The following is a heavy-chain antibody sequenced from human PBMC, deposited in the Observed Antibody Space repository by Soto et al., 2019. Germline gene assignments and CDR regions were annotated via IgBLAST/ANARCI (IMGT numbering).Heavy chain of an antibody. CDR1: EYTFTDYY. V-gene: IGHV1-46*01. CDR2: INPSGGST. J-gene: IGHJ4*02. Sequence: ASVKVSCKSSEYTFTDYYIHWVRQAPGQGLEWMGLINPSGGSTSYAQKFQGRVTMTRDTSTSTVYMELSSLRSEDTAVYYCARSGITVTPDYWGQGTLVTVSS. CDR3: ARSGITVTPDY. D-gene: IGHD4-17*01.